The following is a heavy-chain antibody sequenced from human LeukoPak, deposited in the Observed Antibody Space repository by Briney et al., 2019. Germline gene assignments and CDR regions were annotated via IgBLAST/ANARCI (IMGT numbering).Heavy chain of an antibody. J-gene: IGHJ2*01. V-gene: IGHV4-4*07. CDR3: ARDRSIGDYDSSGYYPPYWYFDL. Sequence: SETLSLTCTVSGGSISSYYWSWIRQPAGKGLEWIGRIYTSGSTNYNPSLKSRVTMSVDTSKNQFSLKLSSVTAADTAVYYCARDRSIGDYDSSGYYPPYWYFDLWGRGTLVAVSS. CDR1: GGSISSYY. D-gene: IGHD3-22*01. CDR2: IYTSGST.